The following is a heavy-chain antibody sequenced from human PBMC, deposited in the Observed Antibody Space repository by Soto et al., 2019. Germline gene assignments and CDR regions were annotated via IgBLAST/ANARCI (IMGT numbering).Heavy chain of an antibody. Sequence: QVQLVHSGAEVKKPGSSVKVSCKASGGTFSSYTISWVRQAPGQGLEWMGRIIPILGIANYAQKFQGRVTITADKSTSTAYMELSSLRSEDTAVYYCARPLGGVVAATGWAFDIWGQGTMVTVSS. J-gene: IGHJ3*02. CDR3: ARPLGGVVAATGWAFDI. CDR1: GGTFSSYT. D-gene: IGHD2-15*01. CDR2: IIPILGIA. V-gene: IGHV1-69*02.